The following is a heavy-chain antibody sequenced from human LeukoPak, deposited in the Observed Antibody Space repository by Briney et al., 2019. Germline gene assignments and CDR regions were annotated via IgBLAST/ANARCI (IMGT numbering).Heavy chain of an antibody. D-gene: IGHD1-26*01. Sequence: SETLSLTCTVSGGSISSYYWSWLRQPPGKGLEWIGYIFYSGSTNYNPSLQSRVTLSVDTSRNQFSLRLNSVTAADTAVYYCARGISGSYYYFDYWGQGTLVTVSS. V-gene: IGHV4-59*08. J-gene: IGHJ4*02. CDR1: GGSISSYY. CDR3: ARGISGSYYYFDY. CDR2: IFYSGST.